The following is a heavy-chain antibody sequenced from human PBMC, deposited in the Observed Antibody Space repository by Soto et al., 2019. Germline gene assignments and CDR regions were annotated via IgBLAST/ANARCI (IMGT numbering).Heavy chain of an antibody. D-gene: IGHD2-21*02. J-gene: IGHJ6*02. CDR2: IYYSGST. V-gene: IGHV4-31*03. CDR1: GGSISSGGYY. CDR3: ARDRGDSPYYYYYVMDV. Sequence: QVQLQESGPGLVKPSQTLSLTCTVSGGSISSGGYYWSWIRQHPGKGLEWIGYIYYSGSTYYNPSRKSRVTISVNTSKNQFSLKLSSVTAADTAVDYCARDRGDSPYYYYYVMDVWGQGTTVTVSS.